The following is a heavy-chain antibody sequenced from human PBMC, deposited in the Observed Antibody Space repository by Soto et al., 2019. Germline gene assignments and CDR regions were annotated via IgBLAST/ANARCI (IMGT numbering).Heavy chain of an antibody. CDR2: INSDGSSP. D-gene: IGHD3-16*02. CDR1: GFTFENYA. CDR3: TRGRQISGFDP. Sequence: GGSLRLSCAASGFTFENYAMHRVRQGPGKGLEWLSLINSDGSSPNYADSVKGRFTVSRDNAKNTLFLQMNSLRVDDTAVYYCTRGRQISGFDPWGRGTLVTVSS. J-gene: IGHJ5*02. V-gene: IGHV3-74*01.